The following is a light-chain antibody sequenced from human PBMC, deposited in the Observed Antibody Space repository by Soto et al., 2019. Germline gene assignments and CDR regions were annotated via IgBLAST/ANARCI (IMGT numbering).Light chain of an antibody. CDR1: TGAVTSGYY. Sequence: QAVVTQEPSLTVSPGGTVTLTCASSTGAVTSGYYPNWFQQKPGQAPRALIYSTRNKHPWTPARFSGSLLGGKAALTLSGVQPEDEAEYYCLLYYGGAHWVFGGGTKVTVL. J-gene: IGLJ3*02. V-gene: IGLV7-43*01. CDR2: STR. CDR3: LLYYGGAHWV.